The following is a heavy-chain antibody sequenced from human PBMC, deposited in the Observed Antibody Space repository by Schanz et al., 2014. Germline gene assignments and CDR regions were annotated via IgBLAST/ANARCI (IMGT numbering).Heavy chain of an antibody. Sequence: EMQVVESGGGSVQPGGSLRVSCAASGFTFSNYWMSWVRQAPGKGLEWVANIKQDGSEKFYVDSVKGRFTISRDNAKNALYLQMNSLRAEDTAVYYCARSGVDVWGQGTTVTVSS. J-gene: IGHJ6*02. V-gene: IGHV3-7*01. D-gene: IGHD3-10*01. CDR1: GFTFSNYW. CDR3: ARSGVDV. CDR2: IKQDGSEK.